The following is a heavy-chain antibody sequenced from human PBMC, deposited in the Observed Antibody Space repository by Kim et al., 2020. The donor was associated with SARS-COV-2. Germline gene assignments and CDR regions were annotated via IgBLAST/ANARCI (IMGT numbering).Heavy chain of an antibody. CDR1: GFTFSSYA. D-gene: IGHD3-10*01. J-gene: IGHJ4*02. Sequence: GGSLRLSCAASGFTFSSYAMSWVRQAPGKGLEWVSAISGSGGSTYYADSVKGRFTISRDNSKNTLYLQMNSLRAEDTAVYYCAKDRHPTWAVLWFGELLSYWGQGTLVTVSS. V-gene: IGHV3-23*01. CDR3: AKDRHPTWAVLWFGELLSY. CDR2: ISGSGGST.